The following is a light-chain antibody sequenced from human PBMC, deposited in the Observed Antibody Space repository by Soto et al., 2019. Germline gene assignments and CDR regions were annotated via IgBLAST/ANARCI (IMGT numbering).Light chain of an antibody. J-gene: IGKJ1*01. V-gene: IGKV3-15*01. Sequence: EIVMTQSPATVSVSPGERATLSCRASQSVSSNLAWYHQKPGQGPRLLIYGSSTRATGIPARFSGSGSGTEFTLTISSLQSEDFAVYYCQQYNNWPQTFGQGTKVDIK. CDR1: QSVSSN. CDR3: QQYNNWPQT. CDR2: GSS.